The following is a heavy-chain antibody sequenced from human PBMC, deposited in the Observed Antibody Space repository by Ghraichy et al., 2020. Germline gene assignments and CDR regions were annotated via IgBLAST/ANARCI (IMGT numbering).Heavy chain of an antibody. J-gene: IGHJ2*01. V-gene: IGHV4-31*03. CDR1: DGSINSGGYY. CDR3: ARLVDGRVYFDL. D-gene: IGHD3-9*01. Sequence: SETLSLTCIVSDGSINSGGYYWSWIRQHPGKGLEWIGYIRYTGSTYYNPSLKGRVTISADTSKNEFSLNLSSVTAADTAVYYCARLVDGRVYFDLWGRGTLVTVSS. CDR2: IRYTGST.